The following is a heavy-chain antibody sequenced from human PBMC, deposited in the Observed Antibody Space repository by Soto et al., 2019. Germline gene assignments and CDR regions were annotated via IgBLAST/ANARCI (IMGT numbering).Heavy chain of an antibody. CDR2: IYYSGST. CDR3: ARHGGSRDRFVVVVAATGGGEFDY. D-gene: IGHD2-15*01. Sequence: SETLSLTCTVSGGSISSSSYYWGWIRQPPGKGLEWIGSIYYSGSTYYNPSLKSRVTISVDTSKNQFSLKLSSVTAADTAVYYCARHGGSRDRFVVVVAATGGGEFDYWGQGTLVTVSS. V-gene: IGHV4-39*01. CDR1: GGSISSSSYY. J-gene: IGHJ4*02.